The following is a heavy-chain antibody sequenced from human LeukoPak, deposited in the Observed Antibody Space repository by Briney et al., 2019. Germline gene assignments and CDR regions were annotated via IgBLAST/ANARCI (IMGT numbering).Heavy chain of an antibody. Sequence: ASVTVSCTASGYTFTRYGISWVRQAPGQGLEWMGWISAYNGNTNYPQKLQGRVTMTTDTSTSTAYMELSSLRSDDTAVYYCAGSSGYYSAALSYWGQGTLVTVSS. J-gene: IGHJ4*02. CDR1: GYTFTRYG. CDR2: ISAYNGNT. D-gene: IGHD3-22*01. CDR3: AGSSGYYSAALSY. V-gene: IGHV1-18*01.